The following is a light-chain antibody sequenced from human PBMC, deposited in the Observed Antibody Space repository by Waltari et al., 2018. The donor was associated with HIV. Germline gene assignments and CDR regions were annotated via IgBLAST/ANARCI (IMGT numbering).Light chain of an antibody. V-gene: IGLV3-1*01. J-gene: IGLJ3*02. Sequence: SSELTQPPSMSVSPGQTAIISCSGDKLGDTYVYWYQQKSGRSPLLVIYQDNRRPSGIPERFSGSNSGTTATLTICGTQAVDEADYSCQTWDGSIVMFGVGTRLTVL. CDR3: QTWDGSIVM. CDR1: KLGDTY. CDR2: QDN.